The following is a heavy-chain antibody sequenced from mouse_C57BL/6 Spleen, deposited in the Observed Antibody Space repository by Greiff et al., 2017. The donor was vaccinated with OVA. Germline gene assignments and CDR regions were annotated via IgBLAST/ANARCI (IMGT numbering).Heavy chain of an antibody. V-gene: IGHV1-39*01. CDR2: INPNYGTP. CDR3: ASYDGYYVAAWFAY. J-gene: IGHJ3*01. D-gene: IGHD2-3*01. Sequence: LVESGPELVKPGASVKISCKASGYSFTDYNMNWVKQSNGKSLEWIGVINPNYGTPSYNQKFKGKATLTVDQSSSTAYMQLNSLTSEDSAVDYCASYDGYYVAAWFAYWGQGTLVTVSA. CDR1: GYSFTDYN.